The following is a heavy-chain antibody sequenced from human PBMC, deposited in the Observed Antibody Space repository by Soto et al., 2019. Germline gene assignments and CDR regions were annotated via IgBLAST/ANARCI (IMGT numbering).Heavy chain of an antibody. V-gene: IGHV3-7*01. D-gene: IGHD2-2*01. CDR3: ARDWSDIVVVPAKNYYYYYMDV. Sequence: PGGSLRLSCAASGFTFSSYWMSWVRQAPGKGLEWVANIKQDGSEKYYVDSVKGRFTISRDNAKNSLYLQMNSLRAEDTAVYYCARDWSDIVVVPAKNYYYYYMDVWGKGTTVTVSS. J-gene: IGHJ6*03. CDR2: IKQDGSEK. CDR1: GFTFSSYW.